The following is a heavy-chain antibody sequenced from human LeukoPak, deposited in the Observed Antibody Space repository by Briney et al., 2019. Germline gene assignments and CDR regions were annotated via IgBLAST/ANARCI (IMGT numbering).Heavy chain of an antibody. D-gene: IGHD3-22*01. V-gene: IGHV4-34*01. J-gene: IGHJ4*02. CDR3: AREDYYDSSGYYLDC. Sequence: EPSETLSLTCAIYSGSFSGYYWSWIRQPPGKGLEWIGSIYHSGSTYYSPSLRSRITISVDTSKNQFSLKLSSVTAADTAVYYCAREDYYDSSGYYLDCWGQGTLVTVSS. CDR1: SGSFSGYY. CDR2: IYHSGST.